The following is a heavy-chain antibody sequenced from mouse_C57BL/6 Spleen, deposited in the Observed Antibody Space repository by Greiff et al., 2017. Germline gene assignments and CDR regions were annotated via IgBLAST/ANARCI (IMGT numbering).Heavy chain of an antibody. V-gene: IGHV1-69*01. Sequence: QVQLQQPGAELVMPGASVKLSCKASGYTFTSYWMHWVKQRPGQGLEWIGEIDPSDSYTNYNQKFKGKSTLTVDKSSSTAYMQLSSLTSEDSAVYDCARGRDYYGRSWFAYWGQGTLVTVSA. J-gene: IGHJ3*01. D-gene: IGHD1-2*01. CDR1: GYTFTSYW. CDR2: IDPSDSYT. CDR3: ARGRDYYGRSWFAY.